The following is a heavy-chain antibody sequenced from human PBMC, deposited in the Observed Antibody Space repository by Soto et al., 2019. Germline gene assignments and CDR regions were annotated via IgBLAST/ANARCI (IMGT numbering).Heavy chain of an antibody. CDR2: IYHSGST. V-gene: IGHV4-30-2*01. Sequence: PSETLSLTCAVSGGSISSGGYSWSWIRQPPGKGLEWIGYIYHSGSTYYNPSLKSRVTISVDRSKNQFSLKLSSVTAADTAVYYCARSYYSLKYGMDVWGQGTKVTVS. D-gene: IGHD4-4*01. J-gene: IGHJ6*02. CDR1: GGSISSGGYS. CDR3: ARSYYSLKYGMDV.